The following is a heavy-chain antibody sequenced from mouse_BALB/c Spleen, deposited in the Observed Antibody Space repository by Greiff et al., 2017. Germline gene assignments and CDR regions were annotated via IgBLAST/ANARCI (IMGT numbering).Heavy chain of an antibody. Sequence: VHLVESGAELAKPGASVKMSCKASGYTFTSYWMHWVKQRPGQGLEWIGYINPSTGYTEYNQKFKDKATLTADKSSSTAYMQLSSLTSEDSAVYYCASGTGFAYWGQGTLVTVSA. J-gene: IGHJ3*01. D-gene: IGHD4-1*01. CDR2: INPSTGYT. CDR1: GYTFTSYW. CDR3: ASGTGFAY. V-gene: IGHV1-7*01.